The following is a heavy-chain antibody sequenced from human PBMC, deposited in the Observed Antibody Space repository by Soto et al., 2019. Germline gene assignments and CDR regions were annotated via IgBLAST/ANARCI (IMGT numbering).Heavy chain of an antibody. D-gene: IGHD3-9*01. CDR2: IYHSGST. V-gene: IGHV4-38-2*02. J-gene: IGHJ5*02. Sequence: NPSETLSLTCAVSGYSISSGYYWGWIRQPPGKGLEWIGSIYHSGSTYYNPSLKSRVTISVDTSKNQFSLELKSVTAADTATYYCVRDYLLTGFDNWGQGTLVTVSS. CDR3: VRDYLLTGFDN. CDR1: GYSISSGYY.